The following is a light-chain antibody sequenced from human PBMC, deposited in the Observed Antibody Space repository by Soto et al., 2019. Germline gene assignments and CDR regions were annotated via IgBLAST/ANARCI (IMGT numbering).Light chain of an antibody. CDR1: QSVSSNY. CDR2: GAS. V-gene: IGKV3-20*01. Sequence: EMVMTESPATLSVSPGERATLSCGASQSVSSNYLAWYQQKPGQAPRLLIYGASTRATGVPDRFSGSGSGTDFTLTISRLEPEDFAVYHCQQYGSLSWTFGQGTKVDI. J-gene: IGKJ1*01. CDR3: QQYGSLSWT.